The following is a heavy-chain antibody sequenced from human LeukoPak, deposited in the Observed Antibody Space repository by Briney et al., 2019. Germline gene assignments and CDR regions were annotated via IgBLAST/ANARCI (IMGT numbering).Heavy chain of an antibody. D-gene: IGHD2-21*01. CDR1: GFTFSSYD. CDR2: IGTAGDT. V-gene: IGHV3-13*01. CDR3: ARPSREDYSFDY. J-gene: IGHJ4*02. Sequence: PGGSLRLSCAASGFTFSSYDMHWVRQATGKGLEWVSAIGTAGDTYYPGSVKGRFTISRENAKNSLYLQMNSLRAEDTAVYYCARPSREDYSFDYWGQGTLVTVSS.